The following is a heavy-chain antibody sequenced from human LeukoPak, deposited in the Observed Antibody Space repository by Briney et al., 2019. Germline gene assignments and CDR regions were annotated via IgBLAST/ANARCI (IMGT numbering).Heavy chain of an antibody. CDR1: GGSISSYY. CDR3: ARHLAYYDILTGYYSGGTFDY. V-gene: IGHV4-59*08. Sequence: SETLSLTCTVSGGSISSYYWSWIRQPPGKGLEWIGYIYYSGSTNYNPSLKSRVTISVATSKNQFSLKLSSVTAADTAVYYCARHLAYYDILTGYYSGGTFDYWGQGTLVTVSS. D-gene: IGHD3-9*01. CDR2: IYYSGST. J-gene: IGHJ4*02.